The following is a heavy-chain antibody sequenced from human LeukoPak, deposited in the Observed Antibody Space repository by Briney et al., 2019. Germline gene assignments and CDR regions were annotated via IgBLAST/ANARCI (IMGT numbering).Heavy chain of an antibody. Sequence: GGSLRLSCAASGFMFSSNWMSWVRLAPGKGLEWVANIKEVGTETYYVDSVKGRFTISRDNAKNSLYLQMNSLRVEDTAVYYCAKEGRSLQTYWGQGTLVTVSS. D-gene: IGHD5-24*01. CDR2: IKEVGTET. J-gene: IGHJ4*02. V-gene: IGHV3-7*03. CDR1: GFMFSSNW. CDR3: AKEGRSLQTY.